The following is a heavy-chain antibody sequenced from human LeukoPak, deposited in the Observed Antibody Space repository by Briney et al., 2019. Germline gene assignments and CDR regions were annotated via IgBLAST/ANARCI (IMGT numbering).Heavy chain of an antibody. J-gene: IGHJ3*02. Sequence: PSETLSLTCAVYGGSFSGYYWSWIRQPPGKGLEWIGEINHSGSTNYNPSLKNRVTISVDTSKNQFSLKLSSVTAADTAVYYCARHGAASDDAFDIWGQGTMVTVSS. CDR3: ARHGAASDDAFDI. CDR1: GGSFSGYY. V-gene: IGHV4-34*01. D-gene: IGHD2-2*01. CDR2: INHSGST.